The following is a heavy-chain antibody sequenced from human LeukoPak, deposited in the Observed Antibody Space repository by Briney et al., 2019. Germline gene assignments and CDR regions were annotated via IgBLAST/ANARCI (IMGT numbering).Heavy chain of an antibody. Sequence: TGGSLRLSCAASGFTFSSYGMHWVRQAPGKGLEWVSLIDIAGNIYFADSVKGRFTVSRDNSKNTLYLQMNSLRAEDTAVYYCTSHDRSGYYYNFWGQGALVTVSS. J-gene: IGHJ4*02. CDR1: GFTFSSYG. CDR2: IDIAGNI. CDR3: TSHDRSGYYYNF. D-gene: IGHD3-22*01. V-gene: IGHV3-NL1*01.